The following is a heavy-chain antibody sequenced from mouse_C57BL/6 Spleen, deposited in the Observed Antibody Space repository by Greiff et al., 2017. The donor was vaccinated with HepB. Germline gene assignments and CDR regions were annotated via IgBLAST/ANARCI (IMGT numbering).Heavy chain of an antibody. V-gene: IGHV1-50*01. CDR1: GFNFNSYW. CDR2: IDPSDRYT. J-gene: IGHJ2*02. CDR3: ARGITTVGAGYYLDY. D-gene: IGHD1-1*01. Sequence: QVQLQQPGAELVKPGASVKLSCTASGFNFNSYWMQWVKQRPGQGLEWIGEIDPSDRYTKYNQKFKGKATLTVDTSSSTAYLQLSSLTSEDSAVYYCARGITTVGAGYYLDYWGQGTSLTVSS.